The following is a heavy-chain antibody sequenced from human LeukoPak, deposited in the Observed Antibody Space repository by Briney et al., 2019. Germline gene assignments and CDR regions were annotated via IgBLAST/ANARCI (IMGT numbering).Heavy chain of an antibody. D-gene: IGHD3-9*01. J-gene: IGHJ3*02. CDR2: ISSSSSYI. Sequence: KPGGSLRLSCAPSGFPFSSYTMNWVRQAPGKGLEWVSSISSSSSYIYYADSVKGRFTISRDNAKNSLYLQMNSLRAEDTAVYYCARDTYDILTGYYKWAFDIWGQGTMVTVSS. V-gene: IGHV3-21*06. CDR1: GFPFSSYT. CDR3: ARDTYDILTGYYKWAFDI.